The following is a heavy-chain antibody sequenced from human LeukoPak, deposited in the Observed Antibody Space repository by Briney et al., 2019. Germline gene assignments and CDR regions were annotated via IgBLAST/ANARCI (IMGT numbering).Heavy chain of an antibody. D-gene: IGHD5-24*01. V-gene: IGHV4-59*01. CDR1: GGSISSYY. CDR2: IYYSGST. J-gene: IGHJ4*02. Sequence: SETLSLTCTVSGGSISSYYWSWIRQPPGKGLEWIGHIYYSGSTNYNPSLKSRVTISVDTSKNQFSLKLSSVTAADTAVYYCARLGRDGYNLGYFDYWGQGTLVTVSS. CDR3: ARLGRDGYNLGYFDY.